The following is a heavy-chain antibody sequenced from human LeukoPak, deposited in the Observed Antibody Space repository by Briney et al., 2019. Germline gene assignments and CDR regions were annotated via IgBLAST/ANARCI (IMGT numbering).Heavy chain of an antibody. CDR2: IYYSGST. CDR3: ARNYGSGSYYRRWFDP. CDR1: GGSISSSSYY. D-gene: IGHD3-10*01. V-gene: IGHV4-39*07. Sequence: SETLSLTCTVSGGSISSSSYYWGWIRQPPGKGLEWIGSIYYSGSTNYNPSLKSRVTISVDTSKNQFSLKLSSVTAADTAVYYCARNYGSGSYYRRWFDPWGQGTLVTVSS. J-gene: IGHJ5*02.